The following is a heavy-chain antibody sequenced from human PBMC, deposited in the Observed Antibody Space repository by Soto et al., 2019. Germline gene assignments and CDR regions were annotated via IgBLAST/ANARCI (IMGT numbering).Heavy chain of an antibody. CDR1: GFTFSSYS. J-gene: IGHJ2*01. D-gene: IGHD3-10*01. CDR2: ISSSSSYI. CDR3: ARALKWGVYWYFDL. V-gene: IGHV3-21*01. Sequence: GGSLRLSCAASGFTFSSYSMNWVRQAPGKGLEWVSSISSSSSYIYYADSVKGRFTISRDNAKNSLYLQMNSLRAEDTAVYYCARALKWGVYWYFDLWGRGTLVTGSS.